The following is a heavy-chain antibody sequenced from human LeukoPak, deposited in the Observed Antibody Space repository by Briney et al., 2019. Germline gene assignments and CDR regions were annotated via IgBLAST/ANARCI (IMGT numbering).Heavy chain of an antibody. CDR1: GGSISSYY. V-gene: IGHV4-4*07. J-gene: IGHJ4*02. CDR3: ARSNDNGEYYFDS. CDR2: IYRSGST. D-gene: IGHD4-17*01. Sequence: SETLSLTCSVSGGSISSYYWNWIRQPAGTGLEWIGRIYRSGSTNYSPSLKSRISMSIDTSKSQFSLKLSSVTAADTAVYYCARSNDNGEYYFDSWGQGTLVTVSS.